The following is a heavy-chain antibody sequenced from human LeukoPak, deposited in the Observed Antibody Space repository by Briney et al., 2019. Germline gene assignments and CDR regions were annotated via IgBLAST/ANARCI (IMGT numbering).Heavy chain of an antibody. J-gene: IGHJ6*02. V-gene: IGHV3-23*01. D-gene: IGHD3-10*01. CDR1: GFTFSTYA. CDR3: AKRSGAGRCMDV. CDR2: ITGDGDTT. Sequence: GGSLRLSCAASGFTFSTYAISWVRQAPGKGLEWVLAITGDGDTTYYADSVKGWFTISRDNSKNTLYLQMNTLRAEDTAVYYCAKRSGAGRCMDVWGQGTTVTVSS.